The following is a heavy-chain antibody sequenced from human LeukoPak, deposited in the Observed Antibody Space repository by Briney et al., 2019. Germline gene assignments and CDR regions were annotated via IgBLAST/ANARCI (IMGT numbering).Heavy chain of an antibody. CDR2: INPNSGGT. V-gene: IGHV1-2*06. D-gene: IGHD3-10*01. CDR3: GRGRLVRGVIDWFDP. CDR1: GYTFTGYY. Sequence: ASVKVSCKASGYTFTGYYMHWVRQAPGQGLEWMGRINPNSGGTNYAQKFQGRVTMTRDTSIRTAYMELRRMRSDETAVYYCGRGRLVRGVIDWFDPWGQGTLVTVSS. J-gene: IGHJ5*02.